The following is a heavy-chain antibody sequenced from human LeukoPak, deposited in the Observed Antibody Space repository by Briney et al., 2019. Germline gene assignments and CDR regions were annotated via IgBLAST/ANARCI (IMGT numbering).Heavy chain of an antibody. D-gene: IGHD5-18*01. CDR3: ARDADTGMVSNDY. Sequence: ASVKVSCKASGYTFTDYYMHWVRQAPGQGLEWMGRINPNSGGTNYAQRFQGRVTMTRDTSINTAYMELSRLRSDDTAVYYCARDADTGMVSNDYWGQGTLVTVSS. V-gene: IGHV1-2*06. CDR2: INPNSGGT. CDR1: GYTFTDYY. J-gene: IGHJ4*02.